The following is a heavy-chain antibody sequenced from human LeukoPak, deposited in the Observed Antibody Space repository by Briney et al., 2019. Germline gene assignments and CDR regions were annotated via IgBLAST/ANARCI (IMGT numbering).Heavy chain of an antibody. V-gene: IGHV3-48*03. Sequence: PGGSLRLSCAASGFTFSSYEMNWVRQAPGKGLEWVSYICSSGSTIYYADSVKGRFTISRDNDKNSLYLQMNSLRAEDTAVYYCARDGLTGYYSRAFDIWGQGKMVTVSS. D-gene: IGHD3-9*01. CDR2: ICSSGSTI. CDR3: ARDGLTGYYSRAFDI. CDR1: GFTFSSYE. J-gene: IGHJ3*02.